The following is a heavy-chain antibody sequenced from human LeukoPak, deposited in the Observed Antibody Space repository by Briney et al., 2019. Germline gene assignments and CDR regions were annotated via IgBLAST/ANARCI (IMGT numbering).Heavy chain of an antibody. CDR3: ARDMGYSGYDYPDDAFDI. J-gene: IGHJ3*02. V-gene: IGHV4-4*07. D-gene: IGHD5-12*01. CDR2: IYTSGST. Sequence: SETLSLTCAVYGGSFSGYYWSWIRQPAGKGLEWIGRIYTSGSTNYNPSLKSRVTMSVDTSKNQFSLKLSSVTAADTAVYYCARDMGYSGYDYPDDAFDIWGQGTMVTVSS. CDR1: GGSFSGYY.